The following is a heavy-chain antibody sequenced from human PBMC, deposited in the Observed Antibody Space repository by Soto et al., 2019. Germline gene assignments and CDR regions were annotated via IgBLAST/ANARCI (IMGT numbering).Heavy chain of an antibody. CDR2: ISGYNGNT. Sequence: QVQLVQSEGEMKKPGASVTVSCKASGYNFTNYGISWVRQAPGQGLQWMGWISGYNGNTHDAHKFQGRVTLTTDTSTATAYIELRSMRSDDTAVYYCARDIVVGTPAIPLPFSPYDGMDVWGQGTTVTVSS. J-gene: IGHJ6*02. V-gene: IGHV1-18*04. CDR3: ARDIVVGTPAIPLPFSPYDGMDV. D-gene: IGHD2-2*02. CDR1: GYNFTNYG.